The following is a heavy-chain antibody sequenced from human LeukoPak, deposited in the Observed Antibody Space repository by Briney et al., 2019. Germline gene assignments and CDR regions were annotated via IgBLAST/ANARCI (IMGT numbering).Heavy chain of an antibody. CDR1: GYTFTGYY. J-gene: IGHJ5*02. CDR2: INPNSGGT. CDR3: ARSGRRNWFDP. V-gene: IGHV1-2*02. D-gene: IGHD3-10*01. Sequence: ASVKVSCKASGYTFTGYYMHWVRQAPGQGLEWMGWINPNSGGTNYAQNFQGRVTMTRDTSISTAYMELSRLRSDDTAVYYCARSGRRNWFDPWGQGTLVTVSS.